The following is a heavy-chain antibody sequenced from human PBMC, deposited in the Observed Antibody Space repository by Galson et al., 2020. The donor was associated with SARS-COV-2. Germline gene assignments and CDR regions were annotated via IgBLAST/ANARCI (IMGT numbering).Heavy chain of an antibody. D-gene: IGHD3-3*01. Sequence: ASVKVSCKASGYTFTSYGISWVRQAPGQGLEWMGWISAYNGNTNYAQKLQGRVTMTTDTSTSTAYMELRSLRSDDTAMYYCARDRITIFGVVDYYYYYMDVWGKGTTVTVSS. CDR1: GYTFTSYG. V-gene: IGHV1-18*01. CDR2: ISAYNGNT. CDR3: ARDRITIFGVVDYYYYYMDV. J-gene: IGHJ6*03.